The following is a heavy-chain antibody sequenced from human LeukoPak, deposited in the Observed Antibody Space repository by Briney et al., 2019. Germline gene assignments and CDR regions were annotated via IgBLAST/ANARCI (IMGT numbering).Heavy chain of an antibody. V-gene: IGHV4-59*08. CDR3: ARVTYVRGNWFDP. CDR2: IYYSGST. Sequence: PSETLSLTCAVFGGSFSGYYWSWIRQPPGKGLEWIGYIYYSGSTNYNPSLKSRVTISVDTSKNQFSLKLSSVTAADTAVYYCARVTYVRGNWFDPWGQGTLVTVSS. CDR1: GGSFSGYY. J-gene: IGHJ5*02. D-gene: IGHD3-16*01.